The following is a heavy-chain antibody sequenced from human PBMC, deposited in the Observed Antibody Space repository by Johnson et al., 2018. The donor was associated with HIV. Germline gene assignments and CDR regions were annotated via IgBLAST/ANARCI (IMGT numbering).Heavy chain of an antibody. CDR1: GFTFSSYA. CDR3: AKDEIAAPLAFDI. CDR2: IRYDGSNK. V-gene: IGHV3-30*02. J-gene: IGHJ3*02. D-gene: IGHD6-25*01. Sequence: QVQLVESGGGVVQPGGSLRLSCAASGFTFSSYAMHWVRQAPGKGLEWVAFIRYDGSNKYYADSVKGRFTISRDNSKNTLYLQMNSLRAEDTAVYYCAKDEIAAPLAFDIGGQGTMVTVSS.